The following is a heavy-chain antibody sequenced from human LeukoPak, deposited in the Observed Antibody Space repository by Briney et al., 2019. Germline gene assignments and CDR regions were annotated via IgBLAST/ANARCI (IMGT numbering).Heavy chain of an antibody. CDR2: ISYDGSNK. J-gene: IGHJ6*04. Sequence: GGSLRLSCEASGFTLNSYIMHWVRQAPGKGLEWVAVISYDGSNKYYADSVKGRFTISRDNSKNTLYLQMNSLRAEDTAVYYCAELGITMIGGVWGKGTTVTISS. V-gene: IGHV3-30*04. D-gene: IGHD3-10*02. CDR1: GFTLNSYI. CDR3: AELGITMIGGV.